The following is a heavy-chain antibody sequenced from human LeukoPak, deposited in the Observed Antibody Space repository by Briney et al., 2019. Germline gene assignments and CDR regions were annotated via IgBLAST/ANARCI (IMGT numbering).Heavy chain of an antibody. CDR1: GGSISSYY. CDR2: IYTSGST. V-gene: IGHV4-4*07. D-gene: IGHD3-10*01. CDR3: ARDYSYYYGSGSCFRDNYGMDV. J-gene: IGHJ6*02. Sequence: PSETLSLTCTVSGGSISSYYWSWIRQPAGKGLEWIGRIYTSGSTNYNPSLKSRVTMSVDTSKNQFSLKLSSVTAADTAVYYCARDYSYYYGSGSCFRDNYGMDVWGQGTTVTVSS.